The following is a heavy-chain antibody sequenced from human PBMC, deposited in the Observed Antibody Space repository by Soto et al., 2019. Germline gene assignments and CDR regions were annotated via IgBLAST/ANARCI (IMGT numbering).Heavy chain of an antibody. J-gene: IGHJ2*01. D-gene: IGHD2-15*01. CDR2: ISGCNGDT. V-gene: IGHV1-18*01. Sequence: QDQLVQSGAEVKKPGASVTVSCKASGYSFTNYGMSWVRQAPGQGLEWMGWISGCNGDTHHAQNFQGRVTMTTDTLTNTAYMQLRSLRSDDTAVYYCARCYCSVGSCFSCWHFDLWGRGSLVTVSS. CDR1: GYSFTNYG. CDR3: ARCYCSVGSCFSCWHFDL.